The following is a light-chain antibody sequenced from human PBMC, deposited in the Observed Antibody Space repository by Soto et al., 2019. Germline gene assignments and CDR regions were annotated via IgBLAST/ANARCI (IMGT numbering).Light chain of an antibody. CDR3: QQYNDWILT. V-gene: IGKV3-15*01. Sequence: EIVMTQSPGTLSLSPGERATLSCRASQSVSSSYLAWYQQKPGQAPRLLMYGASTRATGIPARFSGSGSGTEFTLTIRSLQSEDFAVYYCQQYNDWILTFGQGTKV. J-gene: IGKJ1*01. CDR1: QSVSSSY. CDR2: GAS.